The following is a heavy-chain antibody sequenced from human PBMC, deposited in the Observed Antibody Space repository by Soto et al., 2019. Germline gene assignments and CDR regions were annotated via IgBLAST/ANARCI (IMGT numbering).Heavy chain of an antibody. CDR1: NYAFTSYG. V-gene: IGHV1-18*01. CDR3: ARDAFQSSSTPLNWFDP. Sequence: QVQLLQSGAEVKKPGASVKVSCRASNYAFTSYGIMWVRQAPGQGLEWMGWISAGKGNTNYAQRFQDRITLTTDTSTTTAYVELRSLRSDDTAVYYCARDAFQSSSTPLNWFDPWGQGTLVTVSS. CDR2: ISAGKGNT. J-gene: IGHJ5*02. D-gene: IGHD6-6*01.